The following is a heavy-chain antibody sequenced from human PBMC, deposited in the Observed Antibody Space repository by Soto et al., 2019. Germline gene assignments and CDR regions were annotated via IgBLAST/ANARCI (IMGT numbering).Heavy chain of an antibody. V-gene: IGHV1-46*01. D-gene: IGHD3-10*02. J-gene: IGHJ4*02. CDR2: TNPSDGST. CDR1: GDTFSSYY. Sequence: ASVKVSCKAPGDTFSSYYMHWVQQDPGQGLEWMGITNPSDGSTNYARKFQGRVTITSDTSTSTVYMEMASLRSEDTAMYYCARSYVTSRPIDFWGQGALVTV. CDR3: ARSYVTSRPIDF.